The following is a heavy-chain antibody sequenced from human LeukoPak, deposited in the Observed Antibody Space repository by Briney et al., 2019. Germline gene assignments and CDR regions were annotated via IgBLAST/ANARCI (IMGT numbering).Heavy chain of an antibody. Sequence: ASVKVSCKASGYTFTSYDINWVRQATGQGLEWMGWMNPNSGNTGYAQKFQGRVTITRNTSISTAYMELSSLRSKDTAVYYCAKVHMTTVVTDAFDIWGQGTMVTVSS. CDR1: GYTFTSYD. J-gene: IGHJ3*02. D-gene: IGHD4-23*01. CDR2: MNPNSGNT. V-gene: IGHV1-8*03. CDR3: AKVHMTTVVTDAFDI.